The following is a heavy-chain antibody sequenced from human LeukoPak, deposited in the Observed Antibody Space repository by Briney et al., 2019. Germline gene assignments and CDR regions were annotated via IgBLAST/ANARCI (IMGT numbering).Heavy chain of an antibody. J-gene: IGHJ3*02. D-gene: IGHD3-22*01. CDR1: GGSLSSYY. V-gene: IGHV4-59*12. Sequence: SETLSLTCTVSGGSLSSYYWSWIRQPPGKGLEWIGYIYYSGSTNYNPSLKSRVTISVDRSKNQFSLKLSSVTAADTAVYYCASDSSGYYHPYAFDIWGQGTMVTVSS. CDR2: IYYSGST. CDR3: ASDSSGYYHPYAFDI.